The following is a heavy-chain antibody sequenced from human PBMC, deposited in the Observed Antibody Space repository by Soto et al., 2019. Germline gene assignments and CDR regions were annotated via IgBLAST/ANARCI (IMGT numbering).Heavy chain of an antibody. CDR2: ISPYDGNT. D-gene: IGHD3-22*01. CDR3: ARFYYDSSGYLPSPYYYYYGMDV. V-gene: IGHV1-18*01. CDR1: GYTFSSYG. Sequence: ASVKVSCKASGYTFSSYGINWVRQAPGQGLEWLGWISPYDGNTKYAQILQGRVSMTTDTSTKTAYMEVRSLRSDDTAVYYCARFYYDSSGYLPSPYYYYYGMDVWGQGTTVTVSS. J-gene: IGHJ6*02.